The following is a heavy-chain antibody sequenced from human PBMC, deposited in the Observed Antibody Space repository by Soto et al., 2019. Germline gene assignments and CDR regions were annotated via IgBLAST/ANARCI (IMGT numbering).Heavy chain of an antibody. J-gene: IGHJ4*02. V-gene: IGHV4-59*01. CDR1: GGSIIPFY. Sequence: SETLSLTCTVSGGSIIPFYCSFVRHPPGKGLEWIGYLYYSGNTNYNPSLKSRVTISVDASKNQVSLRLTSVTAADTAVYYCARVGGVAARTFDYWGQGTVVTVSS. CDR3: ARVGGVAARTFDY. D-gene: IGHD2-15*01. CDR2: LYYSGNT.